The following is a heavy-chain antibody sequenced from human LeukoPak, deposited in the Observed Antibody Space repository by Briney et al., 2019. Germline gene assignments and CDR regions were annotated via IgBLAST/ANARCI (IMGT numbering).Heavy chain of an antibody. Sequence: ASVKVSCKASGYTFSIYDFHWVRHATGQGLEWMGRMNPENGDAQYAQRFQGRVTMTRDTSISTAYMELSSLRSEDTALYYCARGVRGNFQSNCFDPWGQGTQVTVSS. J-gene: IGHJ5*02. D-gene: IGHD1-26*01. V-gene: IGHV1-8*01. CDR3: ARGVRGNFQSNCFDP. CDR2: MNPENGDA. CDR1: GYTFSIYD.